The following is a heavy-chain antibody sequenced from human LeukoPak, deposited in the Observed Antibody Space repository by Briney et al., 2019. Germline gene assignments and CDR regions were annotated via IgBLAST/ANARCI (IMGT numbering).Heavy chain of an antibody. V-gene: IGHV4-31*03. D-gene: IGHD2-2*01. CDR1: GGSISSGGYY. CDR3: ARGCSSTSCHYYYGMDV. J-gene: IGHJ6*04. Sequence: SETLSLTCTVSGGSISSGGYYWRWIRQHPGKGLEWIGYIYYSGSTYYNPSLKSRVTISVDTSKNQFSLKPSSVTAADTAVYYCARGCSSTSCHYYYGMDVWGKGTTVTVSS. CDR2: IYYSGST.